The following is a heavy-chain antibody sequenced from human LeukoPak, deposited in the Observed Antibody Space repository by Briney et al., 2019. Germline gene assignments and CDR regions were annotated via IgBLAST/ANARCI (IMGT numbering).Heavy chain of an antibody. CDR2: IYYSGST. CDR1: GGSISSSSYY. CDR3: ARQQTSDY. J-gene: IGHJ4*02. V-gene: IGHV4-39*01. Sequence: SETLSLTCTVSGGSISSSSYYWGWIRQPPGKGLEWIGSIYYSGSTYYNPSLKSRVTISVDTSKNQFSLKPSSVTAADTAVYYCARQQTSDYWGQGTLVTVSS. D-gene: IGHD6-6*01.